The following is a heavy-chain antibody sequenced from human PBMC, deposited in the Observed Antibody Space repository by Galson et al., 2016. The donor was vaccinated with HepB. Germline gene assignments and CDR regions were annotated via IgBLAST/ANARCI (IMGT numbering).Heavy chain of an antibody. V-gene: IGHV2-5*02. CDR3: AHRTYYSVDDPFDI. D-gene: IGHD3-10*02. Sequence: LTLTCSFSGFSLNSRQVGVGWIRQPPGEALEWLAVIHGDDNKRYSPSLKNRLTITKDISRNQVVLTVTNMDPVDTATYYCAHRTYYSVDDPFDIWGQGTTVTVSS. CDR1: GFSLNSRQVG. J-gene: IGHJ3*02. CDR2: IHGDDNK.